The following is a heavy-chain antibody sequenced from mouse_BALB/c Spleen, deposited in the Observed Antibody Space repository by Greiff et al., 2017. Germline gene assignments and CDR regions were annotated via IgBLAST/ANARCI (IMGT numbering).Heavy chain of an antibody. V-gene: IGHV14-4*02. Sequence: VQLQQSGAELVRSGASVKLSCTASGFNIKDYYMHWVKQRPEQGLEWIGWIDPENGDTEYAPKFQGKATMTADTSSNTAYLQLSSLTSEDTAVYYCNAHYYGSSWDFDYWGQGTTRTVSS. CDR2: IDPENGDT. CDR1: GFNIKDYY. J-gene: IGHJ2*01. CDR3: NAHYYGSSWDFDY. D-gene: IGHD1-1*01.